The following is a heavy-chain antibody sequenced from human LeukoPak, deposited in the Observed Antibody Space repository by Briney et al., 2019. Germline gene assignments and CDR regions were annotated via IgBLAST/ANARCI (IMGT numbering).Heavy chain of an antibody. CDR1: GGSISSSSYY. D-gene: IGHD7-27*01. CDR2: IYYSGST. Sequence: SETLSLTCTVSGGSISSSSYYWGWIRQPPGKGLEWIGGIYYSGSTYYNPSLKSRVTISVDTSKNQFSPKLSSVTAADTAVYYCARQSPTPGASKPPRALFDYWGQGTLVTVSS. J-gene: IGHJ4*02. CDR3: ARQSPTPGASKPPRALFDY. V-gene: IGHV4-39*01.